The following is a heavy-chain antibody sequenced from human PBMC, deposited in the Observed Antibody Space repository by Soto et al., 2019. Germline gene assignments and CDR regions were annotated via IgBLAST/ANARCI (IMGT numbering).Heavy chain of an antibody. CDR3: ARYDFWSGRDYYFDY. CDR2: IYYSGST. D-gene: IGHD3-3*01. CDR1: GGSISSSSYY. J-gene: IGHJ4*02. Sequence: QLQLQESGPGLVKPSETLSLTCTVSGGSISSSSYYWGWIRQPPGKGLEWIGSIYYSGSTYYNPSLKSRVTIYVDTYKNQFSLKLSSVTAADTAVYYCARYDFWSGRDYYFDYWGQGTLVTVSS. V-gene: IGHV4-39*01.